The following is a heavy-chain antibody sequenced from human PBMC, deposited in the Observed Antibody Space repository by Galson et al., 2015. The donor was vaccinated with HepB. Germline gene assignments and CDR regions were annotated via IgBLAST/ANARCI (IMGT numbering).Heavy chain of an antibody. CDR1: GFTFSTYD. V-gene: IGHV3-23*01. Sequence: LRLSCAASGFTFSTYDMSWVRQAPGKGLEWVSAISGSGGSTHYADSVKGRFTISRDNSKNTLYLQMNSLRAEDTAVYYCAKGRATSHLFDYWGQGTLVTVSS. J-gene: IGHJ4*02. CDR3: AKGRATSHLFDY. D-gene: IGHD5-24*01. CDR2: ISGSGGST.